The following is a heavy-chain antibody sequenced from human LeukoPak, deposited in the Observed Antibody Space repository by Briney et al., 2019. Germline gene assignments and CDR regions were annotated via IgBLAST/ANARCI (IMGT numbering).Heavy chain of an antibody. Sequence: GGSPRLSCAASGFTFSSYSMNWVRQAPGKGLEWVSSISSSSSYIYYADSVKGRFTISRDNAKNSLYLQMNSLRAEDTAVYYCARDRSNYYGMDVWGQGTTVTVSS. CDR3: ARDRSNYYGMDV. J-gene: IGHJ6*02. CDR2: ISSSSSYI. V-gene: IGHV3-21*01. CDR1: GFTFSSYS.